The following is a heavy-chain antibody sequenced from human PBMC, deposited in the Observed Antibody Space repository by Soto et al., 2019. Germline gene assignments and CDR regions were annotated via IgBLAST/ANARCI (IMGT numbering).Heavy chain of an antibody. V-gene: IGHV4-4*07. Sequence: PSETLSLTCSVSGADINTYSWTWIRQPAGKGLEWIGRIYTSASINYNPSLKGRVTLSVDTSTNQVSLRLSSVTAADTAVYYCASRITVFGLLIPPFDPWGQGTQVTVSS. CDR3: ASRITVFGLLIPPFDP. D-gene: IGHD3-3*01. CDR2: IYTSASI. CDR1: GADINTYS. J-gene: IGHJ5*02.